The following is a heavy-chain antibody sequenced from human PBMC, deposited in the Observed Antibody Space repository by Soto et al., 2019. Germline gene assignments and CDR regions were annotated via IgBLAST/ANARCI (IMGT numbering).Heavy chain of an antibody. D-gene: IGHD3-10*01. J-gene: IGHJ6*02. CDR2: INPNSGGA. V-gene: IGHV1-2*02. CDR1: GYTFTGYY. Sequence: ASVKVSCKASGYTFTGYYMHWVRQAPGQGPEWMGWINPNSGGANYAQKFQGRVTMTRDTSISTAYMELSRLRSDDTAVYYCARFMVRGVIKYYGMDVWGQGTTVTAP. CDR3: ARFMVRGVIKYYGMDV.